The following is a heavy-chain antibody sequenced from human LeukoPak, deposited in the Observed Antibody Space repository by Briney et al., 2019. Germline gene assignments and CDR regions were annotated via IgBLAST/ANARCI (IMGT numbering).Heavy chain of an antibody. CDR2: IYYSGST. D-gene: IGHD3-3*01. CDR1: GGSISSSSYY. V-gene: IGHV4-39*01. J-gene: IGHJ4*02. Sequence: SETLSLTCTVSGGSISSSSYYWGWIRQPPGKGLEWIGSIYYSGSTYYNPSLKSRVTISVDTSKNQFSLKLSSVTAADTAVYYCARHSAPHYDFWSGWSWGQGTPVTVSS. CDR3: ARHSAPHYDFWSGWS.